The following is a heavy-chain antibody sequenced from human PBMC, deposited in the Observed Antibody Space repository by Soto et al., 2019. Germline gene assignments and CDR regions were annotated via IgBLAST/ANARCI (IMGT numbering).Heavy chain of an antibody. CDR2: INSDGTTT. Sequence: PGGSLRLSCGGSGFTFRGYWMHWVRQSPGKGLVWVSRINSDGTTTAYADSVKGRFTISRDNSKNTLFLQMTSLRADDTAVYYCTHCRGESCHGGYFGMDVWRQGTTVTVSS. CDR3: THCRGESCHGGYFGMDV. V-gene: IGHV3-74*01. D-gene: IGHD2-15*01. J-gene: IGHJ6*02. CDR1: GFTFRGYW.